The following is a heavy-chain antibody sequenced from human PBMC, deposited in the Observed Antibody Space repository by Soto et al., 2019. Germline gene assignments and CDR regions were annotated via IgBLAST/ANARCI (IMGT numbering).Heavy chain of an antibody. V-gene: IGHV4-31*03. D-gene: IGHD6-6*01. CDR1: GGSISSGGYY. J-gene: IGHJ3*02. Sequence: QVQLQESGPGLVKPSQTLSLTCTVSGGSISSGGYYWSWIRQHPGKGLEWIGYIYYSGSTYYNPSLESRVTISVDTSKNQFSLKLRSLTAADTAVYYCARRSIAASPRAFDIWGQGTMVTVS. CDR2: IYYSGST. CDR3: ARRSIAASPRAFDI.